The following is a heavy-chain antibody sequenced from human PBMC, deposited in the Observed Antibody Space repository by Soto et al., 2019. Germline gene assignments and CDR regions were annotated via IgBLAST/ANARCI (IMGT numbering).Heavy chain of an antibody. Sequence: QVQLQESGPGLVKPSQTLSLTCTVSGGSISSGGYYWSWIRQHPGKGLEWIGYIYYSGSTYYNPSLKSRVTIAVDTSKNPFSLKRSSVTAADTAVYYCARGKTVAAAGPFDYWGQGTLVTVSS. CDR2: IYYSGST. CDR3: ARGKTVAAAGPFDY. CDR1: GGSISSGGYY. D-gene: IGHD6-13*01. V-gene: IGHV4-31*03. J-gene: IGHJ4*02.